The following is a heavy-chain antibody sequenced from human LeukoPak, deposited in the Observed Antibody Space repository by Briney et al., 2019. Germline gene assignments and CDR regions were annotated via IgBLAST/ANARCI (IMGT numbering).Heavy chain of an antibody. V-gene: IGHV3-21*01. CDR2: ISSSSSNI. D-gene: IGHD2-2*01. Sequence: GGSLRLSCAASGFTFSSYSMNWVRQAPGKGLEWVSSISSSSSNIYYADSVKGRFTISRDNAKTSLYLQMNSLRAEDTAVYYCARAGYCSSTSCYSSAFDIWGQGTMVTVSS. J-gene: IGHJ3*02. CDR3: ARAGYCSSTSCYSSAFDI. CDR1: GFTFSSYS.